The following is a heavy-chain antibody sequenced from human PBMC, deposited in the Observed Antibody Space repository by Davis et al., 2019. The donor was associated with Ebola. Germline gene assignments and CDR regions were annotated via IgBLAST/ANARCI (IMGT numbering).Heavy chain of an antibody. CDR2: IGTAGDT. D-gene: IGHD4-17*01. V-gene: IGHV3-13*01. CDR3: ARAQFGDVVLDY. CDR1: GFTFRTYD. J-gene: IGHJ4*02. Sequence: PGGSLRLSCAASGFTFRTYDMHWVRQTTGKGLEWVSAIGTAGDTYYRGSVKGRFTISRENARNSLYLQMSSLTAGDTAVYYCARAQFGDVVLDYWGQGTLVTVSS.